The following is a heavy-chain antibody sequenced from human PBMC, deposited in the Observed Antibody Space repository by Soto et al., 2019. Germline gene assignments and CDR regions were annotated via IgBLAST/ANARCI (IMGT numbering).Heavy chain of an antibody. J-gene: IGHJ6*02. CDR1: GGSFSDYY. CDR3: ARKFYYYYYGMDV. Sequence: SSETLSLTCAVYGGSFSDYYWSWIRQPPGKGLEWIGEINHSGSTNYNPSLKSRVTISVDTSKNQFSLKLSSVTAADTAVYYCARKFYYYYYGMDVWDQGTTVTVSS. CDR2: INHSGST. V-gene: IGHV4-34*01.